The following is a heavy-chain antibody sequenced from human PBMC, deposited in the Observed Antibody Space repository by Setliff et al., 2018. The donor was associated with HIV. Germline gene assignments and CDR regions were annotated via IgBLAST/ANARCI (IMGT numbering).Heavy chain of an antibody. J-gene: IGHJ1*01. CDR1: GAPLNGFF. D-gene: IGHD1-26*01. CDR2: VNHSGTT. CDR3: ARDPKYYYKYFQY. Sequence: PSETLSLTCAVYGAPLNGFFWSWVRQRPERALEWIGEVNHSGTTNYNPSLKSRVTISVDTSKNQFSLKLSSVTAADTAVYYCARDPKYYYKYFQYWGPGTLVTVSS. V-gene: IGHV4-34*01.